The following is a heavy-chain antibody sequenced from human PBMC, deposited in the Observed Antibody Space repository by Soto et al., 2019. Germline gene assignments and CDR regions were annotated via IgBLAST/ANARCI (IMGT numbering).Heavy chain of an antibody. V-gene: IGHV1-3*01. D-gene: IGHD2-15*01. CDR2: INAGNGNT. CDR1: GYNFTSYA. J-gene: IGHJ5*02. Sequence: ASVQVSCKASGYNFTSYANHWVRHAHGQRLEWMGWINAGNGNTKYSQKFQGRVTITRDTSASTAYMELSSLRSEDTAVYYCASDPSQYSSSPGFDPWRQG. CDR3: ASDPSQYSSSPGFDP.